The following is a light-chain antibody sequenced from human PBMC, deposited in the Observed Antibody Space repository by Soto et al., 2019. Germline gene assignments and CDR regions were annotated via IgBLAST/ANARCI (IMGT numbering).Light chain of an antibody. CDR1: SSDIGGYNY. CDR3: YSYAGSHNV. V-gene: IGLV2-8*01. J-gene: IGLJ1*01. CDR2: EVN. Sequence: QSALTQPASLSGSPGQSITISCTGTSSDIGGYNYVSWYQQHPGRAPRLMIYEVNKRPSGVPDRFSGSKSGDTASLTVSGLQAEDEADYYCYSYAGSHNVFGTGTKVTVL.